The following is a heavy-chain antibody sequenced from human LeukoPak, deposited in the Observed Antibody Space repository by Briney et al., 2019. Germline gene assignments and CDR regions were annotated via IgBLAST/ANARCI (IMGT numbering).Heavy chain of an antibody. CDR1: GYTFTSYG. J-gene: IGHJ4*02. CDR3: ARVANWNYGLEYYFDY. CDR2: ISAYNGNT. Sequence: ASVKVSCKASGYTFTSYGISWVRQAPGQGLEWMGWISAYNGNTNYAQKLQGRVTMTTDTSTSTAYMELRSLRSDDTGVYYCARVANWNYGLEYYFDYWGQGTLVTVSS. V-gene: IGHV1-18*01. D-gene: IGHD1-7*01.